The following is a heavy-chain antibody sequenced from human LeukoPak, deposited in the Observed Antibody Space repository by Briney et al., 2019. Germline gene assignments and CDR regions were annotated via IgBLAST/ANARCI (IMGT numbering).Heavy chain of an antibody. CDR2: IWYDGSNK. Sequence: GGSLRLPCAASGFTLSSYGMHWVRQAPGKGLEWVAVIWYDGSNKYYADSVKGRFTISRDNSKNTLYLQMNSLRAEDTAVYYCAREGGSSWYLRPYYYYGMDVWGQGTTVTVSS. CDR3: AREGGSSWYLRPYYYYGMDV. CDR1: GFTLSSYG. D-gene: IGHD6-13*01. J-gene: IGHJ6*02. V-gene: IGHV3-33*01.